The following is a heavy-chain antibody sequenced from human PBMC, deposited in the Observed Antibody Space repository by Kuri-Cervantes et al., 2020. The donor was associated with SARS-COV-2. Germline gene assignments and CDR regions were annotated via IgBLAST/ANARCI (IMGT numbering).Heavy chain of an antibody. CDR3: ARGDSSGYYFDY. CDR2: IYTSGST. Sequence: SETLSLTCTVSGGSISSGSYYWSWIRQPAGKGLEWIGRIYTSGSTNYNPSLKSRVTISVDTSKNQFSLKLSSVTAADTALYYCARGDSSGYYFDYWGQGTLVTVSS. CDR1: GGSISSGSYY. D-gene: IGHD3-22*01. V-gene: IGHV4-61*02. J-gene: IGHJ4*02.